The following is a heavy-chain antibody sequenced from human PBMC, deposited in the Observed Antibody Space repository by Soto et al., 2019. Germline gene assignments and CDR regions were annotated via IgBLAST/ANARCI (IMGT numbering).Heavy chain of an antibody. CDR1: GFTFSNYA. J-gene: IGHJ4*02. CDR3: ARAEHSSGWSLDY. V-gene: IGHV3-23*01. D-gene: IGHD6-19*01. CDR2: IFGSGGRT. Sequence: HPGGSLRLSCAASGFTFSNYALSWVRQAPGKGLEWVSAIFGSGGRTYYADSVKGRFTISRDNSKNTLYLQMNSLRAEDTALYYCARAEHSSGWSLDYWGQGTLVTVSS.